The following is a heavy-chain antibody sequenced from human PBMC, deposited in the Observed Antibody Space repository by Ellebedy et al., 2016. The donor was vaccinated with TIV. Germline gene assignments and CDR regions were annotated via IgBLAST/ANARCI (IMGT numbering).Heavy chain of an antibody. D-gene: IGHD2-15*01. J-gene: IGHJ6*02. CDR3: AAAHYYFYGKDV. CDR2: ISSSGTTK. V-gene: IGHV3-48*03. Sequence: GESLKLSCAASGFPFSRFEFNWVRQSPGKGLEWVSYISSSGTTKYYADSVKGRFTISRDNAKNSLYLQMNSLRAEDTAVYYCAAAHYYFYGKDVWGQGTRATVSS. CDR1: GFPFSRFE.